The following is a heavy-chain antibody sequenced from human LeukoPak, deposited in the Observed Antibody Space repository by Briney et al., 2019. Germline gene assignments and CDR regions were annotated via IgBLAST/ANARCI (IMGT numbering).Heavy chain of an antibody. CDR3: ARDISIAAAHPDY. Sequence: SGRPLRLFCAASGFTFNSYGMHWVPQAPGKGVEGVASIWYDVSNKYYADSLKGRFTTSREKSKNTLYLQINRLRAEDTAVYYCARDISIAAAHPDYWGEGTLVTVSS. CDR1: GFTFNSYG. V-gene: IGHV3-33*08. J-gene: IGHJ4*02. CDR2: IWYDVSNK. D-gene: IGHD6-13*01.